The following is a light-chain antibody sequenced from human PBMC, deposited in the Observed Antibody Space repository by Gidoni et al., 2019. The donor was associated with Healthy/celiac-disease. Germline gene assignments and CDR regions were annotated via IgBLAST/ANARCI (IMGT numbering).Light chain of an antibody. CDR3: QQSYSTRG. V-gene: IGKV1-39*01. J-gene: IGKJ3*01. CDR2: AAS. Sequence: DIQMTPSPSSLSASVGDRVTITCRASQSISSYLNWYQQKPGKAPKLLIYAASSLQSGVPSRFSGSGSGTDFTLTISSLQPEDFATYYCQQSYSTRGFGPGTKVDIK. CDR1: QSISSY.